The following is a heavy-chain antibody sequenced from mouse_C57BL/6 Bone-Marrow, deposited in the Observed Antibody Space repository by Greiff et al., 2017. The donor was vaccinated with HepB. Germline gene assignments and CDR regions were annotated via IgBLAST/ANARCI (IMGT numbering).Heavy chain of an antibody. CDR1: GFNIKDDY. J-gene: IGHJ2*01. CDR3: TTSITTWYFDY. Sequence: EVKLQESGAELVRPGASVKLSCTASGFNIKDDYMHWVKQRPEQGLEWIGWIDPENGDTEYASKFQGKATITADTSSNTAYLQLSSLTSEDTAVYYCTTSITTWYFDYWGQGTTLTVSS. D-gene: IGHD2-4*01. V-gene: IGHV14-4*01. CDR2: IDPENGDT.